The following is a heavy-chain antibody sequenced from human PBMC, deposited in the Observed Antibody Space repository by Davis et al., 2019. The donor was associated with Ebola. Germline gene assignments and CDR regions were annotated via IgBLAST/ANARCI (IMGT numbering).Heavy chain of an antibody. Sequence: GESLKISCAASGFTFSSYAMHWVRQAPGKGLEYVSAISSNGGSTYYANSVKGRFTISRDNSKNTLYLQMGSLRAEDMAVYYCARAYSSGWYDYWGQGTLVTVSS. J-gene: IGHJ4*02. D-gene: IGHD6-19*01. CDR3: ARAYSSGWYDY. CDR2: ISSNGGST. V-gene: IGHV3-64*01. CDR1: GFTFSSYA.